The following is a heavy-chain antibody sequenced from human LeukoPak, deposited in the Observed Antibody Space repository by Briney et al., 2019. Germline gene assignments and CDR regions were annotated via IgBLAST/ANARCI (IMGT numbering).Heavy chain of an antibody. CDR1: GGSISSGGYY. V-gene: IGHV4-31*03. D-gene: IGHD2-15*01. CDR2: IYYSGST. J-gene: IGHJ3*02. CDR3: ARAYCSGGSCYYAFDI. Sequence: SETLSLTCTVSGGSISSGGYYWSWIRQHLGKGLEWIGYIYYSGSTYYNPSLKSRVTISVDTSKNQFSLKLSSVTAADTAVYYCARAYCSGGSCYYAFDIWGQGTMVTVSS.